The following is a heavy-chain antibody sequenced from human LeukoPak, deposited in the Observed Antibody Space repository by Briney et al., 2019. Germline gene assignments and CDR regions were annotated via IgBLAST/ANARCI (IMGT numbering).Heavy chain of an antibody. J-gene: IGHJ4*02. D-gene: IGHD2-15*01. CDR2: IYYSGSS. CDR3: ASTYCCGGSCYWALDY. Sequence: PSETLSLTCTVSGGSISSYYWSWIRQPPGKGLEWIGYIYYSGSSNYNPSLKSRVTISVDTSKNQFSLKLSSVTAADPAVYYCASTYCCGGSCYWALDYWGQGTLVTVSS. V-gene: IGHV4-59*08. CDR1: GGSISSYY.